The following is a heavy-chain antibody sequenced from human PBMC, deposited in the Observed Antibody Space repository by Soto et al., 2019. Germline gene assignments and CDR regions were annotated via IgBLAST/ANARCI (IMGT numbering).Heavy chain of an antibody. V-gene: IGHV3-23*01. CDR2: INDSGGST. D-gene: IGHD4-4*01. CDR3: ANDTVLTTVTGPMDV. Sequence: EVQLLESGGGLVQPGGSLRLSCAASGFTFSSYAMSWVRQAPGKGLEWVSAINDSGGSTYYADSVKGRFAISRDNSKNTLYRQMPRPRAAAAAVYYCANDTVLTTVTGPMDVWGKGTTVTVSS. CDR1: GFTFSSYA. J-gene: IGHJ6*03.